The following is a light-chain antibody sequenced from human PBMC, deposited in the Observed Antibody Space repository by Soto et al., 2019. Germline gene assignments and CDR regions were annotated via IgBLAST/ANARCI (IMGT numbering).Light chain of an antibody. CDR3: QQYGSSGT. CDR2: GAS. J-gene: IGKJ1*01. CDR1: QFIDSRV. V-gene: IGKV3-20*01. Sequence: DIVMTQSPGTLPLSLGESAALRCRASQFIDSRVLAWYQQKPGQAPRILIYGASNRASGIQDRFSGSGSGTDFTLTISRLEPEDFAVYDCQQYGSSGTFGQGTKVDIK.